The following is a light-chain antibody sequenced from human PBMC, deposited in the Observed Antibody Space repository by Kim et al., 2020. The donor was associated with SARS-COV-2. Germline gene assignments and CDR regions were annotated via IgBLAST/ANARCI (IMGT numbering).Light chain of an antibody. V-gene: IGLV3-19*01. Sequence: SSELTQDPAVSVALGQTVRITCQGDSLRNYDATWYQQKPGQAPLLVIYGKDNRPSGIPDRFSGFYSGNTASLTITVAQAEDEADFYCESRDSSGSVVFGGGTKLTVL. CDR3: ESRDSSGSVV. CDR1: SLRNYD. CDR2: GKD. J-gene: IGLJ2*01.